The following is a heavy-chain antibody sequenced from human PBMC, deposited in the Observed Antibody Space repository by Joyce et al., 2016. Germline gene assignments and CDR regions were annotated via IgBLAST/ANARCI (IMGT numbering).Heavy chain of an antibody. J-gene: IGHJ4*02. Sequence: QVQLVQYGAEVKKSGSSEKVSCKASGGTFSRHFSWVRQAPGQGLEWLGWFLPMLETANYAQRFQGRVTITADESTSTAYMELSSLRSEDTAVYYCATSRHHYDTNPKSDYFDYWGQGTLVTVSS. D-gene: IGHD3-22*01. CDR2: FLPMLETA. CDR1: GGTFSRH. V-gene: IGHV1-69*01. CDR3: ATSRHHYDTNPKSDYFDY.